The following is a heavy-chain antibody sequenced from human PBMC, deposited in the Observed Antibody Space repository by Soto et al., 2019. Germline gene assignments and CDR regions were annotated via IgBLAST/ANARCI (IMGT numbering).Heavy chain of an antibody. Sequence: ASVKVSCKASGYTLTRYYMHWVRQAPGQGLEWMGIINPSGGSTSYAQKFQGRVTMTRDTSTSTVYMELSSLRSEDTAVYYCASRYYDFWSGYYFGPDAFDIWGQGTMVTVSS. J-gene: IGHJ3*02. D-gene: IGHD3-3*01. CDR3: ASRYYDFWSGYYFGPDAFDI. CDR1: GYTLTRYY. V-gene: IGHV1-46*03. CDR2: INPSGGST.